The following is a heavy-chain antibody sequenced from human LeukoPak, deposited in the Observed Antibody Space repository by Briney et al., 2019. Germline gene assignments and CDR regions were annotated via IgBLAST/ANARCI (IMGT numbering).Heavy chain of an antibody. J-gene: IGHJ4*02. CDR3: ARPYYDILTGLDY. D-gene: IGHD3-9*01. Sequence: LSLTCTVSGGSISSSSYYWGWIRQPPGKGLEWVAVISYDGSNKYYADSVKGRFTISRDNSKNTLYLQMNSLRAEDTAVYYCARPYYDILTGLDYWGQGTLVTVSS. CDR2: ISYDGSNK. CDR1: GGSISSSS. V-gene: IGHV3-30*03.